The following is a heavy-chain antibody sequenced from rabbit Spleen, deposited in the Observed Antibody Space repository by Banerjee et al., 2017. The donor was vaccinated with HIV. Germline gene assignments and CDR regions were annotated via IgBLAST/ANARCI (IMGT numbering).Heavy chain of an antibody. CDR3: VRDSWTFNL. Sequence: QEHLVESGGGLVQPGGSLKLSCKASAFDFSSGGVSWIRQAPGKGLEWIGYIDPVFVTTYFASWVNGRFTFPSHNGQNTLYLQLNSLTAADTATYFCVRDSWTFNLWGPGTLVTFS. D-gene: IGHD4-2*01. J-gene: IGHJ4*01. CDR2: IDPVFVTT. V-gene: IGHV1S47*01. CDR1: AFDFSSGG.